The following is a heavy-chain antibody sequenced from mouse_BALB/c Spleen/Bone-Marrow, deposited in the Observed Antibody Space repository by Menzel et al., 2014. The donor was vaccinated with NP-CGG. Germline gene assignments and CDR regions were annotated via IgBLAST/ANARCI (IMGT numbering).Heavy chain of an antibody. J-gene: IGHJ4*01. D-gene: IGHD2-14*01. CDR2: IYPGNVNT. CDR3: ARGDYYRSPMDY. CDR1: GYTFTSYY. Sequence: QVQLQQSGPELVKPGSSVRISCKASGYTFTSYYIHWVKHRPGQGLEWIGWIYPGNVNTNYNEKFEDKATLTADKSSSTAYMHLSSLTSEDSAVYFCARGDYYRSPMDYWGQGTSVTVSS. V-gene: IGHV1S56*01.